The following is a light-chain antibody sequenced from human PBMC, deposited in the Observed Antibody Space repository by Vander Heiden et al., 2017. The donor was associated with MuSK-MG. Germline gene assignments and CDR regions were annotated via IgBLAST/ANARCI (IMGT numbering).Light chain of an antibody. CDR2: QDS. V-gene: IGLV3-1*01. CDR1: KLGDEY. J-gene: IGLJ2*01. Sequence: SYELTQPPSVSVSPGQTASITCSGDKLGDEYACWYQQTPGQSPVRVIYQDSQRPSGITERFSGSNSGNTATLTISGTHAMEEADYYGQAWERRTVVFGGGTKGTVL. CDR3: QAWERRTVV.